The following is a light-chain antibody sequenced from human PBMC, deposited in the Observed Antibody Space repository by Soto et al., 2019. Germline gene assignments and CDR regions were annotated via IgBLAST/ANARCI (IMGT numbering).Light chain of an antibody. CDR2: GAS. Sequence: EIVMTQSPATLSVSPGERATLSCRASQSVSSNLAWYQQKPGQAPRLLFYGASTRATGLPARFSGSGSGTDFTLTISSLQSEDFAVYYCQQSNKWPYTFGQGTKLESK. J-gene: IGKJ2*01. V-gene: IGKV3-15*01. CDR3: QQSNKWPYT. CDR1: QSVSSN.